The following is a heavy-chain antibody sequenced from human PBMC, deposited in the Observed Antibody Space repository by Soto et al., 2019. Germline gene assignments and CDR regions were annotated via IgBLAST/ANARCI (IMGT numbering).Heavy chain of an antibody. J-gene: IGHJ5*02. CDR2: LRGSGGST. CDR3: AKDLARAHWFDP. Sequence: GRSLRLSCAPSGFTFSSYAMSWVRQAPGKGLEWVSALRGSGGSTYYADSVTGRFTISRDTSKNTLYLQMNSLRAEDTAVYYCAKDLARAHWFDPWGQGNLVTVS. CDR1: GFTFSSYA. V-gene: IGHV3-23*01.